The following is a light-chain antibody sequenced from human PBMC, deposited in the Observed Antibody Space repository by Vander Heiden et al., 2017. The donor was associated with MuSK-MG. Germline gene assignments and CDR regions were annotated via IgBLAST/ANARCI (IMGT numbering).Light chain of an antibody. Sequence: NFMLTQPPSVSESPGKTVTISCTRSSGSIASNYVQWYQQRPGSSPTTVSYEDNQRPSGVPDRFAGSIDSSSNSAYLTISGLKTEDEADYYCQSYDSRNRVCGGGTKLTV. V-gene: IGLV6-57*01. CDR2: EDN. CDR3: QSYDSRNRV. J-gene: IGLJ3*02. CDR1: SGSIASNY.